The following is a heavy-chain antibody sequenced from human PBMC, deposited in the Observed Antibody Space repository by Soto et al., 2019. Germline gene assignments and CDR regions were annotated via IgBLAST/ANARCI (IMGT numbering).Heavy chain of an antibody. D-gene: IGHD2-15*01. Sequence: GGSLRLSCAASGFTFSSYAMSWVRQAPGKGLEWVSAISGSGGSTYYADSVKGRFTISRDNSKNTLYLQMNSLRAEDTAVYYCAKEGYCSGGSCYSMEEAEEEFDYWGQGTLVTVSS. CDR2: ISGSGGST. J-gene: IGHJ4*02. CDR3: AKEGYCSGGSCYSMEEAEEEFDY. V-gene: IGHV3-23*01. CDR1: GFTFSSYA.